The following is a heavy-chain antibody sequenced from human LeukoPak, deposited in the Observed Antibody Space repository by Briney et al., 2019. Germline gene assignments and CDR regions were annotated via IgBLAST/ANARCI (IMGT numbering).Heavy chain of an antibody. CDR1: GFTVSTNY. CDR2: IYSDGRT. V-gene: IGHV3-53*05. J-gene: IGHJ4*02. CDR3: VKQSAGATGYFDY. D-gene: IGHD1-26*01. Sequence: GGSLRLSCAASGFTVSTNYMSWARQARGKGLEWVSVIYSDGRTYYADSANGRFTISRDNSKNALYLQMSSLRAEDTAMYYCVKQSAGATGYFDYGGQETRDTVSS.